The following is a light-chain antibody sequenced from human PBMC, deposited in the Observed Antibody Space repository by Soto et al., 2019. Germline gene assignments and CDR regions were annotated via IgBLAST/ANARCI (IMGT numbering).Light chain of an antibody. V-gene: IGLV2-8*01. CDR1: SSDVGGYNY. Sequence: QSALTQPPSASGSPGQLVTISCTGTSSDVGGYNYVSWYQQHPGKAPKLMIYEVSKRPSGVPDRFSGSKSGNTASLTVSGLQAEDEADYYCSSYAGSNNGVFGGGTKVTVL. CDR3: SSYAGSNNGV. J-gene: IGLJ2*01. CDR2: EVS.